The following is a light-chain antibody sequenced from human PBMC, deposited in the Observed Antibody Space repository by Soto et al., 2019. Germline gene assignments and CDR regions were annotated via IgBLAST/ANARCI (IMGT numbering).Light chain of an antibody. CDR2: EVD. V-gene: IGLV2-14*01. CDR1: SSDVGGCNY. Sequence: QSALTQPASVSGSPGQSITISCTGTSSDVGGCNYVSWYQHYPGKAPKLVIYEVDNRPSGISNRFSGSKSANTASLTISGLQAEDEADYYCSSYTTSSTWVFGGGTKVTVL. J-gene: IGLJ3*02. CDR3: SSYTTSSTWV.